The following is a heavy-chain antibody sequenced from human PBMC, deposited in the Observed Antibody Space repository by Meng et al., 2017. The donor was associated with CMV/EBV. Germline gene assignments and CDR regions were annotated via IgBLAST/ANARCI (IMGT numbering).Heavy chain of an antibody. CDR2: ISNDGNNK. D-gene: IGHD4/OR15-4a*01. J-gene: IGHJ5*02. CDR1: GFTFSSYG. Sequence: GESLKISCAASGFTFSSYGMHWVRQSPGKGLEWVAVISNDGNNKYYADSVKGRFTISRDNSKNTLYLQMNSLRAEDTAVYYCASMVVTRGWFDPWGQGTLVTVSS. V-gene: IGHV3-30*03. CDR3: ASMVVTRGWFDP.